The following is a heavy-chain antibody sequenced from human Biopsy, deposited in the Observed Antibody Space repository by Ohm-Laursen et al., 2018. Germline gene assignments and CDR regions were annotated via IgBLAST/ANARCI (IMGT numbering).Heavy chain of an antibody. V-gene: IGHV1-2*02. Sequence: ASVKVSCKASSYTFTDYNIHWMRQAPGQGLEWLGYINCKTGATNYAQKFQGTVTMTRDTSISTAYLALGSLRSADTAIYYCARDPLNGHKHFDYWGQGSLVTVSA. CDR1: SYTFTDYN. J-gene: IGHJ4*02. CDR2: INCKTGAT. D-gene: IGHD2-8*01. CDR3: ARDPLNGHKHFDY.